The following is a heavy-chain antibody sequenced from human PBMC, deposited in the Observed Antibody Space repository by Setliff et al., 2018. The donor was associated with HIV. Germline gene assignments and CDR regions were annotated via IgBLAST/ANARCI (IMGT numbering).Heavy chain of an antibody. CDR2: ITYNGSA. CDR1: GGSISSDDYY. D-gene: IGHD2-21*02. J-gene: IGHJ6*03. CDR3: ARGVLITKRVTQTGGYYYYTDV. V-gene: IGHV4-30-4*08. Sequence: TLSLTCTVSGGSISSDDYYWNWIRQPPGKGLEWIGYITYNGSAYYNPSLKSRVTISIDTSNNQISLRLSSVTAADTAVYYCARGVLITKRVTQTGGYYYYTDVWGKGTTVTVSS.